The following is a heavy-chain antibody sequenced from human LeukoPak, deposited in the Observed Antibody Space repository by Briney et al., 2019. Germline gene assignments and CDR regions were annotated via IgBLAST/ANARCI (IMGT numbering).Heavy chain of an antibody. Sequence: GGSLRLSCAASGFTVSSNYMNWVRQAPGKGLEWVSVIYSGGSTYYADSVKGRFTISRDNAKNSLYLQMNSLRAEDTAVYYCARAKAGDLYFDYWGQGTLVTVSS. CDR2: IYSGGST. CDR3: ARAKAGDLYFDY. D-gene: IGHD3-16*01. V-gene: IGHV3-53*01. CDR1: GFTVSSNY. J-gene: IGHJ4*02.